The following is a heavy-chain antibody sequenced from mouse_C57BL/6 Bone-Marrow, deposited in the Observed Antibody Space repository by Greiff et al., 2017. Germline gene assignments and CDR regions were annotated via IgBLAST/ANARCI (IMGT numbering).Heavy chain of an antibody. V-gene: IGHV1-69*01. Sequence: QVQLQQSGAELVMPGASVKLSCKASGYTFTSYWMHWVKQRPGQGLEWIGEIDPSDSYTNYNQKFKGKSTLTVDKSSSTAYMQLSSLTSEDSAVYYCARSDGFYAMDYWDQGTSVTVSS. CDR3: ARSDGFYAMDY. CDR2: IDPSDSYT. CDR1: GYTFTSYW. J-gene: IGHJ4*01. D-gene: IGHD2-3*01.